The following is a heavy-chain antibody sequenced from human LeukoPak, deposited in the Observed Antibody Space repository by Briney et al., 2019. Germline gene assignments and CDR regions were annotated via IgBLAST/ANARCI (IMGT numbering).Heavy chain of an antibody. D-gene: IGHD5-18*01. V-gene: IGHV4-59*01. Sequence: SETLSLTCTGSGGSISSYYWSWIRQPPGKGLEWIGYIYYSGSTNYNPSLKSRVTISVDTSKNQFSLKLSSVTAADTAVYYCAGGYSYGWSVYWGQGTLVTVSS. J-gene: IGHJ4*02. CDR1: GGSISSYY. CDR2: IYYSGST. CDR3: AGGYSYGWSVY.